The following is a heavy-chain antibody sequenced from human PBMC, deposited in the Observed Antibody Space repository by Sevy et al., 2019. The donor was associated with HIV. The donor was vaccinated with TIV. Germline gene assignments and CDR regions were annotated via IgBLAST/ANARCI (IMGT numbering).Heavy chain of an antibody. CDR2: ISDSSFYI. D-gene: IGHD1-1*01. Sequence: GGSLRLSCAASGFTFSDYCVNWVRQAPGKGLEWVSSISDSSFYIYYADSVKGRFTIPRDNAKNSLYLQMNSLGAEDTAVYYCARATGTEALDAFDIWGQGTMVTVSS. J-gene: IGHJ3*02. CDR1: GFTFSDYC. CDR3: ARATGTEALDAFDI. V-gene: IGHV3-21*01.